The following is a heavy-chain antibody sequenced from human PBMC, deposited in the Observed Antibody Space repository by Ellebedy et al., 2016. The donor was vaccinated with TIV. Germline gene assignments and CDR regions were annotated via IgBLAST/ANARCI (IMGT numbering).Heavy chain of an antibody. CDR1: GYSFTSYW. V-gene: IGHV5-51*01. D-gene: IGHD3-22*01. CDR3: ARLLSSGYYSIYYFDY. Sequence: ASVKVSCKGSGYSFTSYWIGWVRQMPGKGLEWMGIIYPGDSDTRCSPSFQGQVTISADKSISTAYLQWSSLKASDTAMYYCARLLSSGYYSIYYFDYWGQGTLVTVSS. J-gene: IGHJ4*02. CDR2: IYPGDSDT.